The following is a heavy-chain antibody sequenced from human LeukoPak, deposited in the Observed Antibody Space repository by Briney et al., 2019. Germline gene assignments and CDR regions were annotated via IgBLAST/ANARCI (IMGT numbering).Heavy chain of an antibody. J-gene: IGHJ4*02. V-gene: IGHV1-18*01. Sequence: ASVKVSCKASGYTFTAYGVSWVRQAPGQGLEWMGWISAYNGNTNYAQKLQGRVTMTTDTSTSTAYMELRSLRSDDTAVYYCARDPGYCSGGSCYGDYWGQGTLVTVSS. CDR1: GYTFTAYG. CDR3: ARDPGYCSGGSCYGDY. D-gene: IGHD2-15*01. CDR2: ISAYNGNT.